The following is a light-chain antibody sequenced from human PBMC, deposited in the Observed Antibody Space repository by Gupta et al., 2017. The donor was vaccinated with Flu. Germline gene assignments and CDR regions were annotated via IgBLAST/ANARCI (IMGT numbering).Light chain of an antibody. CDR3: AAWDDSRVV. J-gene: IGLJ2*01. CDR1: SSNIGSNT. V-gene: IGLV1-44*01. CDR2: SNN. Sequence: QSVLTQPPSASGTPGQRVTIPCSGSSSNIGSNTVNWYQQLPGTAPKLLIYSNNQRPSGVPDRFSGSKSGTSASLAISGLQSEDEADYYCAAWDDSRVVFGGGTKLTVL.